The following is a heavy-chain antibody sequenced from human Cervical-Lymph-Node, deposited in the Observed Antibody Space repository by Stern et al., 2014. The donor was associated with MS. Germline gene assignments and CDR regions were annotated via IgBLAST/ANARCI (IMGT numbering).Heavy chain of an antibody. CDR1: GYTFTRYY. J-gene: IGHJ6*02. V-gene: IGHV1-46*03. Sequence: QVQLVQSGAEVKKPGASVNVSCKASGYTFTRYYMHWVRQAPGQGLEWMGKIDPSGHSTTYAQKFQGRVTMTRDTSTSTVYMELSSLRSEDTAVYYCARDYGDYGGNYYYGMDVWGQGTTVTVSS. D-gene: IGHD4-17*01. CDR2: IDPSGHST. CDR3: ARDYGDYGGNYYYGMDV.